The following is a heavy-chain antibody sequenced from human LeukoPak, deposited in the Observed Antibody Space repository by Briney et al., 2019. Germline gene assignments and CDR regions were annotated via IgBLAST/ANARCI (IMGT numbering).Heavy chain of an antibody. CDR1: GGSISTITYY. J-gene: IGHJ4*02. CDR2: MYYRGNT. V-gene: IGHV4-39*01. D-gene: IGHD1-26*01. Sequence: SETLSLTCTVSGGSISTITYYWGWIRQPPGKGLEWVGHMYYRGNTFYNPSLKSRVTISVDTSKNQFSLKLSSVTAADTAVYYCARLSGGSYGYWGQGTLVTVSS. CDR3: ARLSGGSYGY.